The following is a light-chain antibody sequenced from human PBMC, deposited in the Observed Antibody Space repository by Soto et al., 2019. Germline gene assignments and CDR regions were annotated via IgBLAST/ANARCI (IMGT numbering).Light chain of an antibody. V-gene: IGKV1-5*01. CDR2: DAS. CDR1: QTINNL. CDR3: QHYDIYGRLT. Sequence: IQMTQSPSTLSACVGDTVTITCRTSQTINNLLAWYQKKPGKAPGPLIFDASTVNPGVPSRFSGSGSGTDFTLTISDLQPDDFATYYCQHYDIYGRLTFGPGTKVDIK. J-gene: IGKJ3*01.